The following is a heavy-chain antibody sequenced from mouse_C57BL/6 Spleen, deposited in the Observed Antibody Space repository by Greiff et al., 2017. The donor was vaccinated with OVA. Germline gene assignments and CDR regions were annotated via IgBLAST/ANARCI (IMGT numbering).Heavy chain of an antibody. V-gene: IGHV5-17*01. Sequence: DVMLVESGGGLVKPGGSLKLSCAASGFTFSDYGMHWVRQAPEKGLEWVAYISSGSSTIYYADTVKGRFTISRDNAKNTLFLQMTSLRSEDTAMYYCARGGSKPLFAYWGQGTLVTVSA. D-gene: IGHD2-5*01. CDR3: ARGGSKPLFAY. CDR2: ISSGSSTI. CDR1: GFTFSDYG. J-gene: IGHJ3*01.